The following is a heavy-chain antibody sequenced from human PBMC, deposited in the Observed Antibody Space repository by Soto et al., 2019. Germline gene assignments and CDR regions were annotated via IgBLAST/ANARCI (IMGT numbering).Heavy chain of an antibody. CDR3: ARVMDTARGGIDY. D-gene: IGHD5-18*01. J-gene: IGHJ4*02. V-gene: IGHV4-59*01. CDR1: GGSISSYY. Sequence: PSETLSLTCTVSGGSISSYYWSWIRQPPGKGLEWIGYIYYSGSTNYNPSLKSRVTISVDTSKNQFSLKLSSVTAADTAVCYCARVMDTARGGIDYWGQGTLVTVSS. CDR2: IYYSGST.